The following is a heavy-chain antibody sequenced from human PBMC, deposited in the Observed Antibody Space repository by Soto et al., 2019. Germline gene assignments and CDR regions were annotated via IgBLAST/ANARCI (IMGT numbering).Heavy chain of an antibody. D-gene: IGHD5-12*01. CDR2: INPDTGGT. V-gene: IGHV1-2*02. CDR1: GYTFTGYY. CDR3: ARDINGYDPDY. J-gene: IGHJ4*02. Sequence: ASVKVSCKASGYTFTGYYIHWVRQAPGQGLEWMGWINPDTGGTNYAQKFQGRVTMTRDTSVATACMDLSRLTFDDTALYYCARDINGYDPDYWGQGTPVTVSS.